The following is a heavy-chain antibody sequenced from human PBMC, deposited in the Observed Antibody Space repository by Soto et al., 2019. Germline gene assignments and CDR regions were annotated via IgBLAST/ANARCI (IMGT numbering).Heavy chain of an antibody. CDR1: GGSISSYY. V-gene: IGHV4-59*01. D-gene: IGHD6-6*01. CDR3: ARTPSVIAARRGWYVDL. Sequence: QVQLQESGPGLVKPSETLSLTCTVSGGSISSYYWSWFRQPPGKGLEWIGYIYYSGSTNYNPSLKSRVTIAVDMSKNQFSLKLSSVTAADTAVYYWARTPSVIAARRGWYVDLWGRGTLVTVSS. CDR2: IYYSGST. J-gene: IGHJ2*01.